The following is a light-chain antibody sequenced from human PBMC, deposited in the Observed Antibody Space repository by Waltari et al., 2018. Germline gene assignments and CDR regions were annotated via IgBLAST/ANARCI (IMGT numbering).Light chain of an antibody. CDR1: EFPRQY. J-gene: IGLJ1*01. CDR3: YSSDSTGLRV. V-gene: IGLV3-10*01. CDR2: EDT. Sequence: SYELTQPPSVSVSPGQTARITCSGHEFPRQYAYWFQQKSGQAPRLVIYEDTKRPSGIPARFSGSSSGTVATLTISGAQVDDEADYYCYSSDSTGLRVFGGGTTVVVL.